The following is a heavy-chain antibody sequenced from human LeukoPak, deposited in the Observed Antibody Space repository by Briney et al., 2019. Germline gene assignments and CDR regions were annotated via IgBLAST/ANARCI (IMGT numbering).Heavy chain of an antibody. D-gene: IGHD6-19*01. CDR3: AKVGSDSSGWGWYFDY. CDR2: ISGSGGST. J-gene: IGHJ4*02. Sequence: GGSLRLSCAASGFTFSGYAMSWVRQAPGKGLEWVSAISGSGGSTYYADSVKGRFTISRDNSKNTLYLQMNSLRAEDTAVYYCAKVGSDSSGWGWYFDYWGQGTLVTVSS. CDR1: GFTFSGYA. V-gene: IGHV3-23*01.